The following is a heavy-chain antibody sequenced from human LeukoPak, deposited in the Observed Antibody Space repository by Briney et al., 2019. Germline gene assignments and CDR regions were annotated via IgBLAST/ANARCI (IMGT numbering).Heavy chain of an antibody. Sequence: GASVKVSCKASGGTFISYAISWVRQAPGQGLEWMGGIIPIFGTANYAQKFQGRVTITADESTSTAYIELSSLRSEDTAVYYCARAPYYYDSSGQPYYFDYWSQGTLVTVSA. CDR2: IIPIFGTA. CDR1: GGTFISYA. J-gene: IGHJ4*02. D-gene: IGHD3-22*01. V-gene: IGHV1-69*13. CDR3: ARAPYYYDSSGQPYYFDY.